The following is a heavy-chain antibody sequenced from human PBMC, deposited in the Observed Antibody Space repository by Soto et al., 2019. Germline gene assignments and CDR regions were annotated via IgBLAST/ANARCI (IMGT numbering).Heavy chain of an antibody. Sequence: ASVKVSCKASGYTFTTYTIHWVRPAPGQRLEWMAWLNPGTGYTKYSQKFQGRVTITRDTSASTAYMELSSLRSEDTAVYYCAAYYYDSSGHIDYWGQGTPVTVSS. CDR2: LNPGTGYT. V-gene: IGHV1-3*01. J-gene: IGHJ4*02. D-gene: IGHD3-22*01. CDR1: GYTFTTYT. CDR3: AAYYYDSSGHIDY.